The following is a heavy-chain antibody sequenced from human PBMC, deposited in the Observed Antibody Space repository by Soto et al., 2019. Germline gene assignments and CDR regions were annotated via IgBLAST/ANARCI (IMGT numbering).Heavy chain of an antibody. D-gene: IGHD3-16*02. J-gene: IGHJ4*02. CDR2: IKQDGSEK. CDR1: GFTFSSYW. V-gene: IGHV3-7*01. Sequence: EVQLVESWGGLVQPGGSLRLSCAASGFTFSSYWMSWVRQAPGKGLEGVANIKQDGSEKYYVDSVKGRFTISRDNAKNSLYLQMNSLRAEDTAVYYCARGVHNDYIWGSYRLALDYWGQGTLVTVSS. CDR3: ARGVHNDYIWGSYRLALDY.